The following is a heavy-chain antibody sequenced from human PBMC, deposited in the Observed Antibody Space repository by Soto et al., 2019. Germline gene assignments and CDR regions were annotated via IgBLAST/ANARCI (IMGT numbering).Heavy chain of an antibody. CDR1: GYTFTSYG. CDR3: ATVPRSSSGCSGFDC. Sequence: ASVKVSCKASGYTFTSYGISWVRQAPGQGLEWMGWISAYNGNTNYAQKLQGRVTMTTDTSTSTAYMELRSLRSDDTAVYYCATVPRSSSGCSGFDCWGQESLVTVSS. CDR2: ISAYNGNT. D-gene: IGHD6-19*01. J-gene: IGHJ4*02. V-gene: IGHV1-18*01.